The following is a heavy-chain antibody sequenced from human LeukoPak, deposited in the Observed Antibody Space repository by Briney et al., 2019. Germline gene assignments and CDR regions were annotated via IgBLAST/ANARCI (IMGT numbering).Heavy chain of an antibody. CDR2: INHSGST. J-gene: IGHJ6*02. CDR1: GGSFSGYY. Sequence: SETLSLTCAVYGGSFSGYYWSWIRQPPGKGLEWIGEINHSGSTNYNPSLKSRVTISVDTSKNQFSLKLSSVTAADTAVYYCARGKELRYYYYYGMDVWGQGTTVTVSS. CDR3: ARGKELRYYYYYGMDV. V-gene: IGHV4-34*01. D-gene: IGHD1-7*01.